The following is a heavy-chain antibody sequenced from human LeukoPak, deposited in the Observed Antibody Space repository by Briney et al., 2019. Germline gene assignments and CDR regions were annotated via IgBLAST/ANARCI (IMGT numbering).Heavy chain of an antibody. D-gene: IGHD3-3*01. CDR2: ISYDGGNK. V-gene: IGHV3-30-3*01. J-gene: IGHJ4*02. Sequence: GRSLRLSCAASGFTFSSYAMHWVRQAPGKGLEWVAVISYDGGNKYYADSVKGRFTISRDNSKNTLYLQMNSLRAEDTAVYYCAKDYDGPLDYWGQGTLVTVSS. CDR1: GFTFSSYA. CDR3: AKDYDGPLDY.